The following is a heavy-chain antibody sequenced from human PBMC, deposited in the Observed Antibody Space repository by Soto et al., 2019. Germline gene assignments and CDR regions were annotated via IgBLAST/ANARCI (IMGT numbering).Heavy chain of an antibody. V-gene: IGHV3-7*03. D-gene: IGHD1-7*01. CDR1: GFTFTSSW. CDR2: IKQDGSDK. CDR3: ARDLSWDYVAAFDI. Sequence: GGSLRLSCAASGFTFTSSWMTWVRQAPGKGLEWAANIKQDGSDKYYVDSVKGRFTISRDNAKNSLYLQMNSLRAEDTAVYYCARDLSWDYVAAFDIWGQGTMVTVSS. J-gene: IGHJ3*02.